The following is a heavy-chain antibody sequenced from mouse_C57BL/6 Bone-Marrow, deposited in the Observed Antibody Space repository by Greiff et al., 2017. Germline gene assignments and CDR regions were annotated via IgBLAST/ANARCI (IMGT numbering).Heavy chain of an antibody. CDR3: ARIDSNYDY. V-gene: IGHV1-26*01. CDR1: GYTFNDYY. CDR2: INPNNGGT. D-gene: IGHD2-5*01. J-gene: IGHJ2*01. Sequence: VQLQQSGPELVKPGASVKISCKASGYTFNDYYMNWVKQSHGKSLEWIGDINPNNGGTSYNQKFKGKATLTVDKSSSTAYMERRSLTSEDSAVYYCARIDSNYDYWGQGTTLTVSS.